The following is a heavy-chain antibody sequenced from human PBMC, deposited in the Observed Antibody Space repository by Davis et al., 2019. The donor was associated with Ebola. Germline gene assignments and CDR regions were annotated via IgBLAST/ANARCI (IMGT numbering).Heavy chain of an antibody. D-gene: IGHD2-2*01. Sequence: ASVKVSCKASGYTFTSYGISWVRQAPGQGLEWMGIINPSGGSTSYAQKFQGRVTMTRDTSTSTVYMELSSLRSEDTAVYYCASSTSRANFDYWGQGTLVTVSS. V-gene: IGHV1-46*01. CDR3: ASSTSRANFDY. J-gene: IGHJ4*02. CDR2: INPSGGST. CDR1: GYTFTSYG.